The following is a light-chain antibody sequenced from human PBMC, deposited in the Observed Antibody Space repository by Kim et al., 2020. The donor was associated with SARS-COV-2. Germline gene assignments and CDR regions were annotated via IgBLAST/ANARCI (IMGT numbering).Light chain of an antibody. CDR2: FNS. V-gene: IGLV1-40*01. CDR3: QSYDSSLSGWV. Sequence: RVTISCTGSSSNIGADYDVHWYQYLPGTVPKLLIYFNSNRPSGVPDRFSGSKSGTSASLAITGLQAEDEADYYCQSYDSSLSGWVFGGGTKLTVL. J-gene: IGLJ3*02. CDR1: SSNIGADYD.